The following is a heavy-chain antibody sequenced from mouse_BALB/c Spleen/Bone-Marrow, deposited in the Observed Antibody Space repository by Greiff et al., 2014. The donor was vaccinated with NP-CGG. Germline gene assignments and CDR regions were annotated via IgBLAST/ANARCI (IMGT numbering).Heavy chain of an antibody. J-gene: IGHJ1*01. CDR1: GYTFIDYW. CDR3: ARGTGWYFDV. CDR2: IDTSDSYT. Sequence: VKLQESGAELVMPGASVKMSCKASGYTFIDYWMHWVKQRPGQGLEWIGAIDTSDSYTSYNQKFKGKATLTVDESSSTAYMQLSSLTSEDSAVYYCARGTGWYFDVWGAGTTVTVSS. D-gene: IGHD4-1*01. V-gene: IGHV1-69*01.